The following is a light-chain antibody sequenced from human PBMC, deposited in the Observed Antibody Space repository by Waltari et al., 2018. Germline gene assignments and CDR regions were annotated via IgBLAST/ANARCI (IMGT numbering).Light chain of an antibody. V-gene: IGLV3-21*02. Sequence: SYVLTQPPSGSVAPGQGATITCGGNNIERKRVPGYQRKPGKAPVLVVYDDSDRASGIPGRFSGSKSGDTATLTISRGEAGDEADYSCQVWDGGRVVFGGGTKLTVL. CDR2: DDS. J-gene: IGLJ3*02. CDR3: QVWDGGRVV. CDR1: NIERKR.